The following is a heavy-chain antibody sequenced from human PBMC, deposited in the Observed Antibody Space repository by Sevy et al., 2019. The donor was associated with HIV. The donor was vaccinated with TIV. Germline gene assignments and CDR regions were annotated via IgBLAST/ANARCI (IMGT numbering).Heavy chain of an antibody. V-gene: IGHV3-7*01. D-gene: IGHD2-2*01. Sequence: GESLKISCAASGFTFSTYWMSWFRQAPGKGLEWVANINEDGTEKFYVDSVKGRFTMSRDNAKNSLYLQMNSLRAEDAAVYYCARDNATVSRRGLRYYYYGTDVWGQWTTVTVSS. J-gene: IGHJ6*02. CDR2: INEDGTEK. CDR3: ARDNATVSRRGLRYYYYGTDV. CDR1: GFTFSTYW.